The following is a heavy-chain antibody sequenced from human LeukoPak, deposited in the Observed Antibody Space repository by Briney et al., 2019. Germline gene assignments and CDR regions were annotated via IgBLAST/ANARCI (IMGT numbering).Heavy chain of an antibody. CDR2: IRQDGGTK. V-gene: IGHV3-7*01. CDR3: ARDLSYFDY. J-gene: IGHJ4*02. CDR1: GFTFRTSW. Sequence: PGGSLRLSCAASGFTFRTSWMTWVRQAPGKGLEWVANIRQDGGTKYYVDSVKGRSTISRDNAKNSLYLQMNSLRVEDTAVYYCARDLSYFDYWGQGTLVTVSS.